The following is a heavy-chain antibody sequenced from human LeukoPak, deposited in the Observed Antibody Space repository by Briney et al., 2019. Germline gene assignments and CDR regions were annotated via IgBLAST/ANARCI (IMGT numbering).Heavy chain of an antibody. J-gene: IGHJ4*02. Sequence: SETLSLTCAVSGGSISSSNWWSWVRQPPGKGLEWIGEIYHSGSTNYNPSLKSRVTISVDKSKSQFSLKLSSVTAADTAVYYCATTNGGIIPFDYWGQRTLVTVSS. D-gene: IGHD1/OR15-1a*01. CDR2: IYHSGST. CDR1: GGSISSSNW. V-gene: IGHV4-4*02. CDR3: ATTNGGIIPFDY.